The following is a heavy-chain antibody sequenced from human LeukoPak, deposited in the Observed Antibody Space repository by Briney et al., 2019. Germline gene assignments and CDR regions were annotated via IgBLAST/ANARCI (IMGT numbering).Heavy chain of an antibody. CDR1: GGAITSHY. V-gene: IGHV4-59*11. CDR2: ISNSGST. J-gene: IGHJ6*03. Sequence: SETLSLTCTVSGGAITSHYWTWIRQSPVRGLEWIGDISNSGSTSYNPSLKSRVTVSIDTSKNQFSLKLSSVTAADTAVYYCGRDALVGYFSYYYMDVWGKGTTVTVSS. CDR3: GRDALVGYFSYYYMDV. D-gene: IGHD2-15*01.